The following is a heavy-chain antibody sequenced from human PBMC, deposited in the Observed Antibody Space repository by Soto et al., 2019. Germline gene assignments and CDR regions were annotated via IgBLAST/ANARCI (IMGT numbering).Heavy chain of an antibody. CDR1: GFTFSSYG. CDR3: AKIGGYCSGGSCWGGYYGMDV. J-gene: IGHJ6*02. CDR2: IPYDGSNK. V-gene: IGHV3-30*18. D-gene: IGHD2-15*01. Sequence: QVQLVESGGGVVQPGRSLRLSCAASGFTFSSYGMHWVRQAPGKGLERVAVIPYDGSNKYYADSVKGRFTISRDNSKNTLYLQMNSLTAEDTAVYYCAKIGGYCSGGSCWGGYYGMDVWGQGTTVTVSS.